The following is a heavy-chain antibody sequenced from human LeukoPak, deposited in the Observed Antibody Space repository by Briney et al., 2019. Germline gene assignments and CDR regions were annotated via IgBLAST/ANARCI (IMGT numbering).Heavy chain of an antibody. D-gene: IGHD6-13*01. CDR1: GFTFSNYA. CDR2: IGTAGDT. V-gene: IGHV3-13*01. Sequence: PGGSLRLSCAASGFTFSNYAMSWVRQAPGKGLEWVSAIGTAGDTYYPGSVKGRFTISRENAKNSLYLQMNSLRAGDTAVYYCARAPSAAGTLFIDYWGQGTLVTVSS. CDR3: ARAPSAAGTLFIDY. J-gene: IGHJ4*02.